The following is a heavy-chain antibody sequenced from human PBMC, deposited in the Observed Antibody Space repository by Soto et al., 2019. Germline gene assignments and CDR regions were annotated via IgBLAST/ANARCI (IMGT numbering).Heavy chain of an antibody. Sequence: SETLSLTCTVSGGSISSGDYYRSWIRQPPGKGLEWIGYIYYSGSTYYNPSLKSRVTISVDTSKNQFSLKLSSVTAADTAVYYCARVHILTGYIRYWGQGTLVTVSS. J-gene: IGHJ4*02. CDR3: ARVHILTGYIRY. CDR1: GGSISSGDYY. CDR2: IYYSGST. V-gene: IGHV4-30-4*01. D-gene: IGHD3-9*01.